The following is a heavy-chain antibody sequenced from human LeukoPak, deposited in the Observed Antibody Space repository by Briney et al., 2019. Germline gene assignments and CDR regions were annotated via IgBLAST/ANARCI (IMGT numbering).Heavy chain of an antibody. D-gene: IGHD2-15*01. CDR1: GGSSSGYY. CDR3: ARPLGYCSDSRCPQSWFDP. Sequence: SETLSLTCAVYGGSSSGYYWSWIRQPPGKGLEWIGEINHSGRTNYNPSLKSRVIMSVDTSKNQFSLKLSSVTAADTAVYYCARPLGYCSDSRCPQSWFDPWGQGTLVTVSS. V-gene: IGHV4-34*01. J-gene: IGHJ5*02. CDR2: INHSGRT.